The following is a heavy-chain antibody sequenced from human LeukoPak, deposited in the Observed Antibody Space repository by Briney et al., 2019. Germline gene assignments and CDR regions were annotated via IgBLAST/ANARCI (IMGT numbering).Heavy chain of an antibody. Sequence: PGGSLRLPCAASGFTFKNFWMGRVRQAPGKGLEWVAKTKPDGSAEYYADSVRGRFTTSRDNANNFLYLQMNSLRAEDTAVYYCAKDRVQWFGESNHFDYWGQGTLVTVSS. CDR2: TKPDGSAE. J-gene: IGHJ4*02. V-gene: IGHV3-7*01. CDR3: AKDRVQWFGESNHFDY. CDR1: GFTFKNFW. D-gene: IGHD3-10*01.